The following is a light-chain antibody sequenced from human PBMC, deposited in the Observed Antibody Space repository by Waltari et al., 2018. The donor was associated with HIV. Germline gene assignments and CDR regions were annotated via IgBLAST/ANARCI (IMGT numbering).Light chain of an antibody. J-gene: IGLJ2*01. CDR1: SSDIGAYNF. CDR2: EVS. V-gene: IGLV2-14*01. CDR3: ASYTRSGILL. Sequence: QSALTQPASVSGSPGKSITISCLGSSSDIGAYNFVSWYQQRPGKAPKLMSYEVSDRPSGSSNRFSGSKSGITASLTISGLQADDEADYYCASYTRSGILLFGGGTRLTVL.